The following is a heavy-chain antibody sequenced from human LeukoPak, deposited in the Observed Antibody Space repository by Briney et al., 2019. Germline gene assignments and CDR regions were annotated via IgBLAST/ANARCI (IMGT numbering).Heavy chain of an antibody. CDR3: ARQGGSWSQLWFDP. D-gene: IGHD6-13*01. V-gene: IGHV1-8*01. CDR2: MNPNSGNT. CDR1: GYTFTSYD. Sequence: ASVKVSCKASGYTFTSYDINWERQATGQGLEWMGWMNPNSGNTGYAQKFQGRVTMTRNTSISTAYMELSSLRSEDTAVYYCARQGGSWSQLWFDPWGQGTLVTVSS. J-gene: IGHJ5*02.